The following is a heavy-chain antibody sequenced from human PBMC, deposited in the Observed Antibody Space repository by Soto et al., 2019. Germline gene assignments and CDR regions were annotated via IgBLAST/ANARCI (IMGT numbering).Heavy chain of an antibody. CDR3: AKDRDIVGALYYFDY. V-gene: IGHV3-23*01. CDR2: ISGSGGST. Sequence: GGSLRLSCAASGFTFSSYAMSWVRQAPGKGLEWVSAISGSGGSTYYADSVKGRFTISRDNSKNTLYLQMNSLRAEDTAVYYCAKDRDIVGALYYFDYWGQGTLVTVSS. J-gene: IGHJ4*02. D-gene: IGHD1-26*01. CDR1: GFTFSSYA.